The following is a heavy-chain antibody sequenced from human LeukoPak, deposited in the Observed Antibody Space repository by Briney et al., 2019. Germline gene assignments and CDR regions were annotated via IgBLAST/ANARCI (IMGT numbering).Heavy chain of an antibody. CDR2: INSDGSST. Sequence: GGSLRLSCAASGFTFSSYWMHWVRQAPGKGLVWVSRINSDGSSTSYADSVKGRFTISRGNAKNSVYLQMNSLRAEDTAVYYCARDIKGQYQDAFDIWGQGTMVTVSS. CDR1: GFTFSSYW. V-gene: IGHV3-74*01. D-gene: IGHD2-2*01. J-gene: IGHJ3*02. CDR3: ARDIKGQYQDAFDI.